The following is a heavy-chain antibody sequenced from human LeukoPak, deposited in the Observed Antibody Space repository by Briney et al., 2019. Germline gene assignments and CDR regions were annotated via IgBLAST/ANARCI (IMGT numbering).Heavy chain of an antibody. Sequence: GGSLRLSCAASGFTFSNAWMSWVRQAPGKGLEWVGRIKSKTDGGTTDYAAPVKGRFTISRDDSKNTLYLQMNSLKTEDTAVCYCTRHLVSLRGYYYYMDVWGKGTTVTVSS. CDR2: IKSKTDGGTT. V-gene: IGHV3-15*01. J-gene: IGHJ6*03. CDR3: TRHLVSLRGYYYYMDV. CDR1: GFTFSNAW. D-gene: IGHD3-16*01.